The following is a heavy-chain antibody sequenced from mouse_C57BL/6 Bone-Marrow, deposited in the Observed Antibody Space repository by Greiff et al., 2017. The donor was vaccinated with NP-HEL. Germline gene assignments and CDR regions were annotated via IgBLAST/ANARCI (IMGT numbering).Heavy chain of an antibody. CDR1: GYTFTSYG. Sequence: VQLQQSGAELARPGASVKLSCKASGYTFTSYGISWVKQRTGQGLEWIGEIHPRSGNTYYNEKFKGKATLTVDKSSSTAYMELRSLTSEDSAVYFCARGGVYYSNYSYCFDYWGQGTTLTVSS. J-gene: IGHJ2*01. V-gene: IGHV1-81*01. CDR2: IHPRSGNT. CDR3: ARGGVYYSNYSYCFDY. D-gene: IGHD2-5*01.